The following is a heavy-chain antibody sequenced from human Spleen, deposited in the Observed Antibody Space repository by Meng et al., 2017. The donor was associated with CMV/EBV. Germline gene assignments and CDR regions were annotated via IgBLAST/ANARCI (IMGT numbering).Heavy chain of an antibody. CDR2: ISSSSSVI. Sequence: GESLKISCAASGFTFSVYSMIWVRQAPGKGLEWVSSISSSSSVISYVDSVKGRFTISRDNAKNSLYLQMNSLRAEDTAVYYCAKIGRFSSSSGDYWGQGTLVTVSS. CDR1: GFTFSVYS. J-gene: IGHJ4*02. CDR3: AKIGRFSSSSGDY. D-gene: IGHD6-6*01. V-gene: IGHV3-21*01.